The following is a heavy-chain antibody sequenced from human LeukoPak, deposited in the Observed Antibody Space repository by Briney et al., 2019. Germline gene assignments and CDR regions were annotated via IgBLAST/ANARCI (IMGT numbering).Heavy chain of an antibody. CDR3: ASTPPPDIVVVPAATYYMDV. J-gene: IGHJ6*03. CDR2: IIPIFGTA. V-gene: IGHV1-69*01. CDR1: GGTFSSYA. D-gene: IGHD2-2*01. Sequence: SSVKVSCKASGGTFSSYAISWVRQAPGQGLEWMGGIIPIFGTANYAQKFQGRVTITADESTSTAYMELSSLRSEDTAVYYCASTPPPDIVVVPAATYYMDVWGKGTTVIVSS.